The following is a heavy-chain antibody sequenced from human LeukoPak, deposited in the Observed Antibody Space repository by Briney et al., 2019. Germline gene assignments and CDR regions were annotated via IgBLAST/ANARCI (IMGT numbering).Heavy chain of an antibody. CDR2: ISGSGGST. V-gene: IGHV3-23*01. Sequence: GSLRLSCAASGFTFSSYGMSWVRQAPGKGLEWVSAISGSGGSTYYADSVKGRFTISKDNSKNTLYLQMNSLRAEDTAVYYCAKEGGVLRYFDWLYEGAGSFDYWGQGTLVTVSS. D-gene: IGHD3-9*01. J-gene: IGHJ4*02. CDR1: GFTFSSYG. CDR3: AKEGGVLRYFDWLYEGAGSFDY.